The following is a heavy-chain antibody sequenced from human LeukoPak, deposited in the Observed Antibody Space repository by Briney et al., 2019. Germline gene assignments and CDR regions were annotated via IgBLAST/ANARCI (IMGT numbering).Heavy chain of an antibody. CDR3: ARDRGYYYDSSGTGYFDY. Sequence: SGRSLRLSCAASGFTFDDYGMTWVRQAPGKGLEWVSGINWNGGSTGYADSVKGRFTISRDNAKNSLYLQMNSLRAEDTALYCCARDRGYYYDSSGTGYFDYWGQGTLVTVSS. CDR2: INWNGGST. J-gene: IGHJ4*02. V-gene: IGHV3-20*04. D-gene: IGHD3-22*01. CDR1: GFTFDDYG.